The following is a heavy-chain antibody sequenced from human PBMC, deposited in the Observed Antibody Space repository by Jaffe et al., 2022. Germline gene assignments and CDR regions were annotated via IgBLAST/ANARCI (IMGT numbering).Heavy chain of an antibody. CDR3: TRHSAGPGDGFDY. CDR1: GFTFSGSA. Sequence: EVQLVESGGGLVQPGGSLKLSCAASGFTFSGSAMHWVRQASGKGLEWVGRIRSKANSYTTAYTASVKGRFTISRDDSKNTAYLQMNSLKTEDTAVYFCTRHSAGPGDGFDYWGQGTLVTVSS. J-gene: IGHJ4*02. CDR2: IRSKANSYTT. D-gene: IGHD3-16*01. V-gene: IGHV3-73*02.